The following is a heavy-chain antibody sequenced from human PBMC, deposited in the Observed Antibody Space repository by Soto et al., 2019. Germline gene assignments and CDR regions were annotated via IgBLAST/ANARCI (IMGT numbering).Heavy chain of an antibody. CDR1: GGSISSGGYS. CDR2: IYYSGST. Sequence: QVQLQESGPGLVKPSQTLSLPCTVSGGSISSGGYSWSGIRQHPGKGLEWMGYIYYSGSTYYNPSLKSRVTISVDTSKNQFSLKLSSVTAADTAVYYCARGVATIVGGGWFDPWGQGTLVTVSS. CDR3: ARGVATIVGGGWFDP. D-gene: IGHD5-12*01. V-gene: IGHV4-31*03. J-gene: IGHJ5*02.